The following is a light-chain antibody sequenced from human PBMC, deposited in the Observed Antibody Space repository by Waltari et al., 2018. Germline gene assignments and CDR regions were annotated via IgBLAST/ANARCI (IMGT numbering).Light chain of an antibody. Sequence: DIQMTQSPSTLSAFVGDRVTITSRASQTINNWLAWYQQQPGKAPKLPIYNAFTLESGVPSRFSGSGSGTEITLTISSLQADDSATYYCHQYNSYFGQGTKLAI. J-gene: IGKJ2*01. CDR3: HQYNSY. CDR1: QTINNW. CDR2: NAF. V-gene: IGKV1-5*03.